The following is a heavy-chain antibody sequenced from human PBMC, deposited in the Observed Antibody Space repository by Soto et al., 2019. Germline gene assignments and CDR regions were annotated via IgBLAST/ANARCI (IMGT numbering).Heavy chain of an antibody. CDR2: IYWDDDK. D-gene: IGHD4-17*01. Sequence: QITLKESGPTLVKPTQTLTLTCTFSGFSLSTSGVGVGWIRQPPGKALEWLALIYWDDDKRYSPSLKSWLTITEDTSKNQVVLTMTNMDPVDTATYYCAHRQRTVYFDYWGQGTLVTVSS. J-gene: IGHJ4*02. V-gene: IGHV2-5*02. CDR1: GFSLSTSGVG. CDR3: AHRQRTVYFDY.